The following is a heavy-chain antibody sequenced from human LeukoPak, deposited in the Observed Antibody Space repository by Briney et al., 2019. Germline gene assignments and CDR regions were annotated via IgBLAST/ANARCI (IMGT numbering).Heavy chain of an antibody. CDR2: IYYSGST. Sequence: SETLSLTCTVSGGSISSYYWSWIRQPPGKGLEWIGYIYYSGSTNYNPSLKSRVTISVDTSKNQFSLKLSSVTAADTAVYYCARFAYYGSGSYLGDYWGQGTLVTVSS. D-gene: IGHD3-10*01. V-gene: IGHV4-59*01. CDR3: ARFAYYGSGSYLGDY. CDR1: GGSISSYY. J-gene: IGHJ4*02.